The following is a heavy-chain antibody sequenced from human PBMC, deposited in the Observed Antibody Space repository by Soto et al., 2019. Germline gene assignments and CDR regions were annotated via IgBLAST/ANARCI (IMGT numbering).Heavy chain of an antibody. CDR3: ASHSSGCEVRYGRDV. CDR2: ISSSSSTI. J-gene: IGHJ6*02. Sequence: EVQLVESGGGLVQPGGSLRLSCAASGFTFSSYSMNWVRQAPGKGLEWVSYISSSSSTIYYADSVKGRFTISRDNAKNSLYLQMNSLRDEDTAVYYCASHSSGCEVRYGRDVWGQGTTVTVSS. V-gene: IGHV3-48*02. D-gene: IGHD6-19*01. CDR1: GFTFSSYS.